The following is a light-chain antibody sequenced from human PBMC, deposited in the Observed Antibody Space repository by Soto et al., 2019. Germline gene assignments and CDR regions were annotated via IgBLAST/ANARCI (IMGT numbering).Light chain of an antibody. Sequence: EIVLTQSPGTLSLSPGERVTLSCRAIQSVSSSSLAWYQQKPGQAPRLLIYGASRRATGIPDRFSGSGSGTDFTLTISRLEPEDFAVYYCQQYGSSPPITFGQGTRLEIK. CDR1: QSVSSSS. CDR3: QQYGSSPPIT. J-gene: IGKJ5*01. CDR2: GAS. V-gene: IGKV3-20*01.